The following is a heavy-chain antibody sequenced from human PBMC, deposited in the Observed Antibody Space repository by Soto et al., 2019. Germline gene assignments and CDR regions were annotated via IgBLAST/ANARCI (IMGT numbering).Heavy chain of an antibody. J-gene: IGHJ6*02. CDR1: GFTFSSYG. V-gene: IGHV3-30*18. Sequence: QVQLVESGGGVVQPGRSLRLSCAASGFTFSSYGMHWVRQAPGKGLEWVAVISYDGSNKYYADSVKGRFTISRDNSKNTLYLQKNSLRGEDTAVYYCAKPTSKISASMDVWGQGTTVTVSS. D-gene: IGHD1-26*01. CDR2: ISYDGSNK. CDR3: AKPTSKISASMDV.